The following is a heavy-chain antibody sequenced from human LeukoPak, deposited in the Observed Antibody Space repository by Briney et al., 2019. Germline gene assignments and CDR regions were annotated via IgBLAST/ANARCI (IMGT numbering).Heavy chain of an antibody. V-gene: IGHV4-4*07. CDR2: IFTSGGT. Sequence: PSETLSLTCTVSGGSISSYYWSWIRQPAGKGLEWIGGIFTSGGTNYNPSLKSRVTMSVDTSKNQFSLKLSSVTATDTAEYYCASTSSGWFWNYWGQGTLVTVSS. D-gene: IGHD6-19*01. CDR1: GGSISSYY. J-gene: IGHJ4*02. CDR3: ASTSSGWFWNY.